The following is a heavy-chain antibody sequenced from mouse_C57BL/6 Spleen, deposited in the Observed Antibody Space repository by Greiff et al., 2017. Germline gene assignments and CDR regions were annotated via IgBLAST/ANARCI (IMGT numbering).Heavy chain of an antibody. CDR1: GFSFTSYG. CDR2: IWSGGST. Sequence: QVQLKQSGPGLVQPSQSLSITCTVSGFSFTSYGVHWVRQSPGKGLEWLGVIWSGGSTDYNAAFISRLSSSKDNSKSQVFFKMNSLSADDTAIYYWARRNGDWYFDVWGTGTTVTVSS. CDR3: ARRNGDWYFDV. V-gene: IGHV2-2*01. J-gene: IGHJ1*03.